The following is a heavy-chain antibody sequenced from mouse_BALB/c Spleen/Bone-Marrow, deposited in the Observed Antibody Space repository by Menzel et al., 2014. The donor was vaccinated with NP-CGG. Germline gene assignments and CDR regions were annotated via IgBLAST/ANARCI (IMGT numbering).Heavy chain of an antibody. CDR2: INPDSSTI. V-gene: IGHV4-1*02. J-gene: IGHJ3*01. Sequence: VQLKQSGGGLVQPGGSLKLSCADSGFDFSRYWMSWVRQAPGKGLEWIGEINPDSSTINYTPSLKDKFIISRDNAKNTLYLQMSKVRSEDTALYYCARNHYYGLFAYWGQGTLVTVSA. CDR3: ARNHYYGLFAY. D-gene: IGHD1-2*01. CDR1: GFDFSRYW.